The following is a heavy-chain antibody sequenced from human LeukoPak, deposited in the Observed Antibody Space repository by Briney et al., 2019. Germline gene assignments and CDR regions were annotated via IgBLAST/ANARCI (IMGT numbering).Heavy chain of an antibody. CDR1: GFIFSNYS. J-gene: IGHJ6*03. CDR2: ILSSGAYT. V-gene: IGHV3-21*06. D-gene: IGHD6-19*01. Sequence: PGGSLRLSCADSGFIFSNYSMNWVRQAPGKGLEWVSSILSSGAYTYYADSLKGRFTISRDNAKNSLYLQMNSLRAEDTAVYYCVTRGWADYYYYMDVWGKGTTVTVSS. CDR3: VTRGWADYYYYMDV.